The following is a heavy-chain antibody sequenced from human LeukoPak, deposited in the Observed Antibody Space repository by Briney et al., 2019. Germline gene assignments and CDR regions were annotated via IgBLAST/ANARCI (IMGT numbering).Heavy chain of an antibody. D-gene: IGHD1-7*01. Sequence: PSETLSLTCNVSGDSITTYYWSWIRQPPGKGLEWIGYIYSSGSTKYNPSLKSRVTISIATYKNQFSLKVSSVTAADTAVYYCARDATGGTTAWFDPWGQGTLVTVSS. J-gene: IGHJ5*02. CDR3: ARDATGGTTAWFDP. CDR2: IYSSGST. CDR1: GDSITTYY. V-gene: IGHV4-59*01.